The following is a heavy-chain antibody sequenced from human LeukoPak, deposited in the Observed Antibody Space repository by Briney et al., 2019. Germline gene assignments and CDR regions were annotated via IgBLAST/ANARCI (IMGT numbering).Heavy chain of an antibody. V-gene: IGHV3-74*01. Sequence: GGSLRLSCAASGFTFSTYWMHWVRQAPGKGLVWVSRINSDGSSTTYADSVKGRFTISRDNAENTLYLQMDSLRAEDTAVYYCARSNQADDYWGQGTLVTVSS. J-gene: IGHJ4*02. D-gene: IGHD1-14*01. CDR2: INSDGSST. CDR3: ARSNQADDY. CDR1: GFTFSTYW.